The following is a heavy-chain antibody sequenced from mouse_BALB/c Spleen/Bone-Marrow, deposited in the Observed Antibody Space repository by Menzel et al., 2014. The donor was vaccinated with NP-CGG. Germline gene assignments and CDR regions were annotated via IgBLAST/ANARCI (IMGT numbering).Heavy chain of an antibody. D-gene: IGHD1-1*01. CDR1: GFTFSTYG. V-gene: IGHV5-6*02. Sequence: EVKLVEPGGDLVKPGGSLKLSCAASGFTFSTYGMSWVSQTPDKRLEWVATISSGGSHSYYSDSVKGRFTISRDNAKNTLFLQMSSLKSVDTAMFYCTRQITTDFDYWGHGTTLTVPS. CDR2: ISSGGSHS. CDR3: TRQITTDFDY. J-gene: IGHJ2*01.